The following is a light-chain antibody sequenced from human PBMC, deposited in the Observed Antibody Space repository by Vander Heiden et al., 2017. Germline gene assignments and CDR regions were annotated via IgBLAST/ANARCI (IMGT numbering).Light chain of an antibody. CDR2: DAS. CDR1: QSVSSY. CDR3: QQRSNWPRGT. Sequence: TQSPATLSLSPGERATLSCTASQSVSSYLASYQQKPGQAPRILIYDASNRATGISARFSGSGSGTDFTITISSLEPEDVVVYYCQQRSNWPRGTFGQGTKVEIK. J-gene: IGKJ1*01. V-gene: IGKV3-11*01.